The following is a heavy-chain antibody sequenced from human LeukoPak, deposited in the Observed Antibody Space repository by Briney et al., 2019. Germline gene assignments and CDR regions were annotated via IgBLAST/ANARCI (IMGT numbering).Heavy chain of an antibody. CDR2: ISAYNGNT. J-gene: IGHJ3*02. D-gene: IGHD4-23*01. Sequence: ASVKVSCKASAYTFTSYGISWVRQPPGQGLEWMGWISAYNGNTKYEQKFQGRVTMTTDTSTSTAYMELRSLRSDDTALYYCARAESLYGGNLAAAFDIWGQGTMVTVSS. CDR3: ARAESLYGGNLAAAFDI. CDR1: AYTFTSYG. V-gene: IGHV1-18*01.